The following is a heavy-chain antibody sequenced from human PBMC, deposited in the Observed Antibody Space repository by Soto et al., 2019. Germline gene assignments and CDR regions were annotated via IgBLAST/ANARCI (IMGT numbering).Heavy chain of an antibody. CDR3: AKNIVGATPGGFDP. CDR2: LSGSSLNT. Sequence: GVSLRLSCEASGFTFCNCAMTCVRQCPGRGLEWVSALSGSSLNTYYADSVKGRFTISRDNSKNTLYLQMNSLRAEDTAVYYCAKNIVGATPGGFDPWGQGTLVTVSS. D-gene: IGHD1-26*01. CDR1: GFTFCNCA. V-gene: IGHV3-23*01. J-gene: IGHJ5*02.